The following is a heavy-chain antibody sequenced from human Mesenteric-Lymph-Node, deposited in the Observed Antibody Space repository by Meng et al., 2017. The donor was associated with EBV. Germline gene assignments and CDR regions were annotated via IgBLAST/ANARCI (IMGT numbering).Heavy chain of an antibody. V-gene: IGHV4-34*01. Sequence: QAQLWQWGAALLKPSATLSLTWAVYGGSFSGYAWRWIRQPPGKGLEWIGEINHSGSTNYNPSLKSRVTISVDTSKNQFSLKLSSVTAADTAVYYCARFGAILRGFDYWGQGTLVTVSS. CDR1: GGSFSGYA. CDR2: INHSGST. D-gene: IGHD3-10*01. CDR3: ARFGAILRGFDY. J-gene: IGHJ4*02.